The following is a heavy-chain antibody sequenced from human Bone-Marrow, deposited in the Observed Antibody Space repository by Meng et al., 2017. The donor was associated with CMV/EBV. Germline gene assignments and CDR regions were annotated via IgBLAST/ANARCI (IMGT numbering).Heavy chain of an antibody. CDR1: GYTFTSYY. J-gene: IGHJ4*02. CDR2: VNPAGGDA. Sequence: ASVKVSCKASGYTFTSYYLHWIRQAPGQGLGWMGIVNPAGGDATYARTFEGRVTMTRDTSTGTVYLELSTLTPEDTAVYYCARGESINYWGQGTLVTVSS. D-gene: IGHD3-10*01. CDR3: ARGESINY. V-gene: IGHV1-46*01.